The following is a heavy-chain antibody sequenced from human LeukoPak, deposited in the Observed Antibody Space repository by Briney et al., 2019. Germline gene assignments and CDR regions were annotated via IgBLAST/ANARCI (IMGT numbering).Heavy chain of an antibody. CDR2: ISGSGGSA. CDR3: AKASLTTVTTEDFDY. V-gene: IGHV3-23*01. D-gene: IGHD4-17*01. CDR1: RVTFSNYA. J-gene: IGHJ4*02. Sequence: PGGSLRLSCAASRVTFSNYALSWVRQAPGKGLEWVSAISGSGGSAYYADSVKGRFTISRDNSKNTLYLQMNSLRAEDTAVYYCAKASLTTVTTEDFDYWGQGTLVTVSS.